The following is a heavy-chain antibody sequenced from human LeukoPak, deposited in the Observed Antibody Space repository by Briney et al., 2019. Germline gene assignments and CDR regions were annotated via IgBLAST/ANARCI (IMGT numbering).Heavy chain of an antibody. V-gene: IGHV3-48*04. D-gene: IGHD5-12*01. CDR1: GFMFSTYH. CDR3: ASRVATPYYYYGMDV. Sequence: GGSLRLSCTASGFMFSTYHMNWVRQAPGKGLEWISYITGSSNTIYYAESVRGRVTISRDNARNTLYLQMNSLRAEDTAVYYCASRVATPYYYYGMDVWGQGTTVTVSS. J-gene: IGHJ6*02. CDR2: ITGSSNTI.